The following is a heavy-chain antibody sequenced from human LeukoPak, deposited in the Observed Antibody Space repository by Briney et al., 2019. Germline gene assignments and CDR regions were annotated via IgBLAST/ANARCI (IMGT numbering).Heavy chain of an antibody. CDR2: ISSSGTTI. D-gene: IGHD3-3*01. CDR1: GLTFSSHE. J-gene: IGHJ4*02. V-gene: IGHV3-48*03. Sequence: PGGSLRLSCAASGLTFSSHEINWVRQAPGKGLEWVSYISSSGTTIYYADSVKGRFTISRDNAKNSVYLQMNSLRAEETAVYYCASSFLILDYWGQGTLVIVSS. CDR3: ASSFLILDY.